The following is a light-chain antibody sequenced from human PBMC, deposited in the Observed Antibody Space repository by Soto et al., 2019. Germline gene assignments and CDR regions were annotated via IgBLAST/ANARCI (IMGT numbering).Light chain of an antibody. J-gene: IGLJ1*01. V-gene: IGLV2-14*01. Sequence: QSALTQPASVSGSPGQSITISCTGTSSDVGGYNYVYWYQQHPGKAPKLMIYDVSNRPSGVSNRFSGSKSGNTASLTISGLQAEDEADYYYSSYTSSSPRNYVFGTGTKVTVL. CDR3: SSYTSSSPRNYV. CDR2: DVS. CDR1: SSDVGGYNY.